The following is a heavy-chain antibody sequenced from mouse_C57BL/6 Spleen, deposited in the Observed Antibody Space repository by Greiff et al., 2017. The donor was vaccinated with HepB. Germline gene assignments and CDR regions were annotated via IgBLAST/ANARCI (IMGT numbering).Heavy chain of an antibody. V-gene: IGHV1-50*01. D-gene: IGHD2-3*01. Sequence: VQLQQSGAELVKPGASVKLSCKASGYTFTSYWMQWVKQRPGQGLEWIGEIDPSDSYTNYNQKFKGKATLTVDTSSSTAYMQLSSLTSEDSAVYYGARRGVIYDGYYRAMDYWGQGTSVTVSS. CDR1: GYTFTSYW. J-gene: IGHJ4*01. CDR2: IDPSDSYT. CDR3: ARRGVIYDGYYRAMDY.